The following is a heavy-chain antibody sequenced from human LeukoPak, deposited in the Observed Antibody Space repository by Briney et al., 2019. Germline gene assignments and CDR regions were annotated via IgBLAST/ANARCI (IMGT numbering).Heavy chain of an antibody. CDR3: ASDYGTYYYGSGSYPRMDV. CDR1: GYTFTSYG. D-gene: IGHD3-10*01. J-gene: IGHJ6*03. CDR2: ISAYNGNT. V-gene: IGHV1-18*04. Sequence: ASVKISCKASGYTFTSYGISWVRQAPGQGLEWMGWISAYNGNTNYAQKLQGRVTMTTDTSTSTAYMELRSLRSDDTAVYYCASDYGTYYYGSGSYPRMDVWGKGTPVTVSS.